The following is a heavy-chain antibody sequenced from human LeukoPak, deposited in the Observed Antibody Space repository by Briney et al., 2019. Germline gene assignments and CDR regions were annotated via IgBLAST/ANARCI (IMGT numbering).Heavy chain of an antibody. J-gene: IGHJ5*02. Sequence: GGSLRLSCAASGFTFSSYWMHWVRQAPGKGLVWVSRINSDGSSTSYADSVKGRFTISRDNAKNTLYLQMSSLRAEDTAVYYCAREHYSNYNWLDPWGRGTLVTVSS. V-gene: IGHV3-74*01. CDR2: INSDGSST. CDR3: AREHYSNYNWLDP. CDR1: GFTFSSYW. D-gene: IGHD4-11*01.